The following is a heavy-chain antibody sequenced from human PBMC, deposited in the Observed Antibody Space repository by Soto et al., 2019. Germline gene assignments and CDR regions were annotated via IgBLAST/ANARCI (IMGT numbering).Heavy chain of an antibody. CDR2: IVVGSGNT. Sequence: CVGQARGQRLEWIGWIVVGSGNTNYAQKFQERVTITRDMSTSTAYMELSSLRSEDTAVYYCAAAAGRNWFDPWGQGTLVTVSS. D-gene: IGHD6-13*01. CDR3: AAAAGRNWFDP. V-gene: IGHV1-58*01. J-gene: IGHJ5*02.